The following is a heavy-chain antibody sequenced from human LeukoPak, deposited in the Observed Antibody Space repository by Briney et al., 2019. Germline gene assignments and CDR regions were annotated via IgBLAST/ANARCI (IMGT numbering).Heavy chain of an antibody. V-gene: IGHV3-7*01. D-gene: IGHD3-22*01. CDR1: GFTFSSYW. CDR3: ARDHHRRLYDSQARDTFDI. Sequence: GGSLRLSCAASGFTFSSYWMSWVRQAPGKGLEWVANTKQDGSEKYYVDSVKGRFSISRDNAKNSLYLQMNSLRAEDTAVYYCARDHHRRLYDSQARDTFDIWGQGTMVTVSS. CDR2: TKQDGSEK. J-gene: IGHJ3*02.